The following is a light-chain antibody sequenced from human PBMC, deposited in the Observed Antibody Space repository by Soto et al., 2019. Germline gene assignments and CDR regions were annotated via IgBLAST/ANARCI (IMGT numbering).Light chain of an antibody. CDR3: SSYTSSTTRV. V-gene: IGLV2-14*01. CDR1: SSDVGAYNY. J-gene: IGLJ2*01. Sequence: QSVLTQPASVSGSPGQSITISCTGTSSDVGAYNYVSWYQQRPGKAPKLIIYDVTNRPSGVSNRFSGSKSGNTASLTISGLQTEDEADYYCSSYTSSTTRVFGGGTKVTVL. CDR2: DVT.